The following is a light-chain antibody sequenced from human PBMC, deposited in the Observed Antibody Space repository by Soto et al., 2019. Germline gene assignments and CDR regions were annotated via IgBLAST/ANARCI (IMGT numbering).Light chain of an antibody. J-gene: IGLJ1*01. CDR2: DSN. CDR3: QSYGTSLSGLYV. Sequence: QAVLTQPPSVSGAPGQRVIISCTGSSSNIGAGRDVHWYRQFPGEAPKFLISDSNHRPSGVPDRFSVSKSGASASRAITGLRPEDEGDYFCQSYGTSLSGLYVFGTGTKLTVL. V-gene: IGLV1-40*01. CDR1: SSNIGAGRD.